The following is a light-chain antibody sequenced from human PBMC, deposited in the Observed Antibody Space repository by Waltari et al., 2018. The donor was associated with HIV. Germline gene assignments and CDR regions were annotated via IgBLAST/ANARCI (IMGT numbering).Light chain of an antibody. CDR2: SNN. V-gene: IGLV1-44*01. Sequence: QSLLTQPPSASGTPGQRVSISCSGSSSNIGNNAVSWYQQFPGTAPKLLMYSNNQRPSGVPGRFSGSKSGASASLALIGLQSDDEADYYCATLDDSLKGPVFGGGTKLTVL. CDR1: SSNIGNNA. CDR3: ATLDDSLKGPV. J-gene: IGLJ2*01.